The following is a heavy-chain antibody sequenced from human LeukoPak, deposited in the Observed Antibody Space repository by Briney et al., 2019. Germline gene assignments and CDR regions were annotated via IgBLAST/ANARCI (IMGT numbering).Heavy chain of an antibody. J-gene: IGHJ6*02. CDR1: GGTFSSYA. CDR2: IIPIFGIA. V-gene: IGHV1-69*04. CDR3: ARARNGLRGRNYGDRNYGMDV. D-gene: IGHD4-17*01. Sequence: WASVKVSCKASGGTFSSYAISWVRQAPGQGLEWMGRIIPIFGIANYAQKFQGRVTITADKSTSTAYMELSSLRSEDTAMYYCARARNGLRGRNYGDRNYGMDVWGQGTTVTVSS.